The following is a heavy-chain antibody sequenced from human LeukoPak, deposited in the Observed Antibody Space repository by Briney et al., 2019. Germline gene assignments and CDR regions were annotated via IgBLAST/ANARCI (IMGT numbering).Heavy chain of an antibody. CDR2: INYSGST. Sequence: SETLSLTCTVSGGSISSGGYYWSWIRQHPGKGLEWIGYINYSGSTYYNPSLKSRVTISVDTSKNQFSLKLSSVTAADTAVYYCARGGGWPLTLLWSQGTLVTASS. D-gene: IGHD2-15*01. CDR1: GGSISSGGYY. CDR3: ARGGGWPLTLL. J-gene: IGHJ4*02. V-gene: IGHV4-31*03.